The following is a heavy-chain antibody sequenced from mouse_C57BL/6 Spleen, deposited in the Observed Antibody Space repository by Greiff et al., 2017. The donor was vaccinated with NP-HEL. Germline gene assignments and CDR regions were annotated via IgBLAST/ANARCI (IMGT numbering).Heavy chain of an antibody. CDR3: ARRDYYGSSYLYAMDY. V-gene: IGHV1-69*01. J-gene: IGHJ4*01. CDR2: IDPSDSYT. D-gene: IGHD1-1*01. Sequence: QVQLQQPGAELVMPGASVKLSCKASGYTFTSYWMHWVKQRPGQGLEWIGEIDPSDSYTNYNQKFKGKSTLTVDKSSSTAYMQRSSLTSEDSAVYYCARRDYYGSSYLYAMDYWGQGTSVTVSS. CDR1: GYTFTSYW.